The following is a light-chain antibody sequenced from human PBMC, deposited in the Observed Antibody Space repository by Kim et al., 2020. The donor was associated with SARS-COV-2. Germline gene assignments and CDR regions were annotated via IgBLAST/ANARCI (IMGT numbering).Light chain of an antibody. CDR1: QSVTSN. V-gene: IGKV3-15*01. CDR2: GAS. J-gene: IGKJ2*01. CDR3: QQYNNWPPH. Sequence: SVSPGERATLSCRASQSVTSNLAWYQQKPGQAPRLLIYGASTRATGIPARFSGSGSGTEFTLTISSLQSEDFAVYYCQQYNNWPPHFGQGTKLEI.